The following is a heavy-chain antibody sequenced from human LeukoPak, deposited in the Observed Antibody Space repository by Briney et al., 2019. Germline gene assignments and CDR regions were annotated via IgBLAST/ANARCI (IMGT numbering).Heavy chain of an antibody. D-gene: IGHD3-10*01. CDR2: ISSSSNYI. V-gene: IGHV3-21*01. Sequence: GGSLRLSCAASGFTFSSYSMNWVRQAPGKGLEWVSSISSSSNYIYYADSVKGRFTISRDNAKNSLYLQMNSLRAEDTAVYYCASGPDVGELFRWGQGTLVTVSS. CDR1: GFTFSSYS. J-gene: IGHJ4*02. CDR3: ASGPDVGELFR.